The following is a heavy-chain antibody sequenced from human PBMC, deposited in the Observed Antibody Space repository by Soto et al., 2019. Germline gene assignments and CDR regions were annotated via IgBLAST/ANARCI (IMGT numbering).Heavy chain of an antibody. CDR2: ISGSGGST. Sequence: EVQLLESGGGLVQPGGSLRLSCAASGFTFSSYAMSWVRQAPGKGLEWVSAISGSGGSTYYADSVKGRFTISRDNSKNTLYLQMNSLRAEDTAVYYCAKDHFGGYQGSYPNGAFDIWGQGTMVTVSS. J-gene: IGHJ3*02. D-gene: IGHD3-16*02. CDR1: GFTFSSYA. CDR3: AKDHFGGYQGSYPNGAFDI. V-gene: IGHV3-23*01.